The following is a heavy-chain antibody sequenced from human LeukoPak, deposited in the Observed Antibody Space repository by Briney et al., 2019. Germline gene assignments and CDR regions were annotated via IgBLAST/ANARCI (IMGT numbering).Heavy chain of an antibody. CDR1: GYSISSGYY. D-gene: IGHD3-9*01. CDR2: IYHSGST. CDR3: ARWRSYDILTGYQIYYYYMDV. V-gene: IGHV4-38-2*02. Sequence: SETLSLTCTVSGYSISSGYYWGWIRQPPGKGLEWIGSIYHSGSTYYNPSLKSRVTISVDKSKNQFSLKLSSVTAADTAVYYCARWRSYDILTGYQIYYYYMDVWGKGTTVTISS. J-gene: IGHJ6*03.